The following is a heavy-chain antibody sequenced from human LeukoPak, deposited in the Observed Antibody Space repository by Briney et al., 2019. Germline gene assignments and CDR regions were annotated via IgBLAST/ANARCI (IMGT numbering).Heavy chain of an antibody. CDR1: GFSFTNFA. J-gene: IGHJ6*02. Sequence: GGSLRLSCAVSGFSFTNFAFNWVRQAPGKGLEWVPSISSSGGTTDYAVSVKGRFSISRDNSRNTLFLHMNSLRAEDTAIYYCARDLATMVTALGLDVWGQGTTAAVSS. CDR2: ISSSGGTT. D-gene: IGHD5-18*01. V-gene: IGHV3-23*01. CDR3: ARDLATMVTALGLDV.